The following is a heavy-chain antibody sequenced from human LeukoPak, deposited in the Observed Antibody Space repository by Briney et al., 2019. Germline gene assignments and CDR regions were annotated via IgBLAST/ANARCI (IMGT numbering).Heavy chain of an antibody. V-gene: IGHV4-39*01. D-gene: IGHD6-13*01. CDR2: IYYSGST. J-gene: IGHJ4*02. CDR1: GGSIISSSYY. CDR3: ARHFGSSCYRALLDY. Sequence: SETLSLTCTVFGGSIISSSYYWGWIRQPPGKGLEWIGSIYYSGSTYYNPSLKSRVTISVDTSKNQFSLKLSSVTAADTAVYYCARHFGSSCYRALLDYWGQGTLVTVSS.